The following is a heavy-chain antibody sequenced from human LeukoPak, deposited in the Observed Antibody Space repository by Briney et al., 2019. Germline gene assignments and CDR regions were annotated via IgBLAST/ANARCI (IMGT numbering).Heavy chain of an antibody. J-gene: IGHJ4*02. CDR3: ARGGYDILTGYHSFDY. CDR2: MNPNSGNT. Sequence: SVKVSCKASGYTFTSYDINWVRQATGQGLEWMGWMNPNSGNTGYAQKFQGRVTMTRNTSISTAYMELSSLRSEDTAVYYCARGGYDILTGYHSFDYWGQGTLVTVSS. D-gene: IGHD3-9*01. V-gene: IGHV1-8*01. CDR1: GYTFTSYD.